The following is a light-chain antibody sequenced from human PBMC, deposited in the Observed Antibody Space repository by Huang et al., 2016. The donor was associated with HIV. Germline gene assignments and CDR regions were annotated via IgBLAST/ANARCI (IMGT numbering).Light chain of an antibody. CDR1: QDIRSY. Sequence: IQMTQSPASLSAYVGDRVTISCQANQDIRSYLNWYQQKPGKAPRLLIYGASNLQAGVPSGFSGNVSGTDFTITSSSLQSEDIATYYCQQYDSLYTFGQGTRLEIK. CDR3: QQYDSLYT. J-gene: IGKJ2*01. CDR2: GAS. V-gene: IGKV1-33*01.